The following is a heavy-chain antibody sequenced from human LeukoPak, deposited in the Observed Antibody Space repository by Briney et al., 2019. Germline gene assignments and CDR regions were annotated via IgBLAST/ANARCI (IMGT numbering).Heavy chain of an antibody. D-gene: IGHD2-2*01. CDR2: IYYSGST. Sequence: SETLSLTCTVSGGSISSSSYYWGWIRQPPGKGLEGIGSIYYSGSTYYNPSLKSRVTISVDTSKNQFSLKLSSVTAADTAVYYCANIVVVPAANFDYWGQGTLVTVSS. CDR1: GGSISSSSYY. V-gene: IGHV4-39*01. CDR3: ANIVVVPAANFDY. J-gene: IGHJ4*02.